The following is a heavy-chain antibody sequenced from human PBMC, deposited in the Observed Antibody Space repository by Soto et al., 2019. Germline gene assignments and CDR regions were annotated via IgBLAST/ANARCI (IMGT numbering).Heavy chain of an antibody. CDR3: AGDYSGSYLGGDY. CDR1: GYTFTSYY. V-gene: IGHV1-46*01. J-gene: IGHJ4*02. D-gene: IGHD1-26*01. CDR2: INPSGGST. Sequence: QVQLVQSGAEVKKPGSSVKVSCKASGYTFTSYYMHWVRQAPGQGLEWMGIINPSGGSTSYAQKFQGRVTMTRDTSTSTVYMELSSLRSEYTAVYYCAGDYSGSYLGGDYWGQGTLVTVSS.